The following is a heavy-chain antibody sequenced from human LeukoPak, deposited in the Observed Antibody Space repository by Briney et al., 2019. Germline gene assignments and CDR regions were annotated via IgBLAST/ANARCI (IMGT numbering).Heavy chain of an antibody. D-gene: IGHD2-2*01. V-gene: IGHV4-34*01. CDR2: INHSGST. J-gene: IGHJ1*01. CDR1: GGSISGYY. Sequence: NTSETLSLTCTVSGGSISGYYWSWIRQPPGKGLEWIGEINHSGSTNYNPSLKSRVTISVDTSKNQFSLKLSSVTAADTAVYYCARGGQRYQLPSRRYSNPAEYFQHWGQGTLVTVSS. CDR3: ARGGQRYQLPSRRYSNPAEYFQH.